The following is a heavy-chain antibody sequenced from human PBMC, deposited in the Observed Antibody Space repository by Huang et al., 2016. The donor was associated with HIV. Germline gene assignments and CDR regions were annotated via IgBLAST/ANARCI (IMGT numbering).Heavy chain of an antibody. Sequence: QVYLQESGPGLVKPSETLSLICTVSGGSLSNYYWTWIRQPPGKGLQWIGSIKDREKTTYSPSLRSRGSMSVDTSKKQVSLRLTSVTAADTALYFCTRAHQDWYFDLWGGGTLVTVSS. J-gene: IGHJ2*01. V-gene: IGHV4-59*01. CDR2: IKDREKT. CDR3: TRAHQDWYFDL. CDR1: GGSLSNYY.